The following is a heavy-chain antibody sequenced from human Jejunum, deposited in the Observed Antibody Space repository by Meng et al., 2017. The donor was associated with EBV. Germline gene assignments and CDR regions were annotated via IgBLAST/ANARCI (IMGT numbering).Heavy chain of an antibody. D-gene: IGHD2-8*02. CDR2: VHFSGIT. Sequence: QVQLKQLGGGLLRPTETLSLTCAVYGGSFSGYYWSWVRQPPGRGLEYIGEVHFSGITNYTPSLKSRVTMSVDASKNQFSLRLTSVTAADTAVYYCARRTGDYVVGYWGQGTLVTVSS. CDR1: GGSFSGYY. CDR3: ARRTGDYVVGY. V-gene: IGHV4-34*02. J-gene: IGHJ4*02.